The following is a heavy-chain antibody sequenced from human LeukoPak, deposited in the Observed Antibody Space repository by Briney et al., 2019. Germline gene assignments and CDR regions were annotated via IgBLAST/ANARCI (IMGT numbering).Heavy chain of an antibody. CDR3: ASPYYYDSSGYSPFDY. V-gene: IGHV3-21*01. J-gene: IGHJ4*02. CDR2: ISSSSSYI. D-gene: IGHD3-22*01. CDR1: GFTFSSYS. Sequence: PGGSLRLSCAASGFTFSSYSINWVRQAPGKGLEWVSSISSSSSYIYYADSVKGRFTISRDNAKNSLYLQMNSLRAEDTAVYYCASPYYYDSSGYSPFDYWGQGTLVTVSS.